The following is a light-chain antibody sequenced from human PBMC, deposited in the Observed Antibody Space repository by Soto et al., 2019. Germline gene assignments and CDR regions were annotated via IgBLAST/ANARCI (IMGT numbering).Light chain of an antibody. CDR2: DAS. V-gene: IGKV3-20*01. J-gene: IGKJ1*01. CDR3: QQYGSIPWT. CDR1: ESVVSNY. Sequence: ALTKTPGTLSLSPGERATLSCRATESVVSNYLAWYQLKPGQAPRLRIYDASSRATGIPDRFSGSGSGTDFTLTISRLEPEDFAVYYCQQYGSIPWTSGQGTNVDI.